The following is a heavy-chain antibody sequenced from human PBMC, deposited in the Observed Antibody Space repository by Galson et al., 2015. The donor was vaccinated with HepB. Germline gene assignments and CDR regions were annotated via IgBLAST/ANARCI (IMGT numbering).Heavy chain of an antibody. CDR3: ARDPLSEWGHFDY. CDR2: IWYDGSNK. Sequence: SLRLSCAASGFTFSSYGMHWVRQAPGKGLEWVAVIWYDGSNKYYADSVKGRFTISRDNSKNTLYLQMNSLRAEDTAVYYCARDPLSEWGHFDYWGQGTLVTVSS. CDR1: GFTFSSYG. J-gene: IGHJ4*02. D-gene: IGHD3-3*01. V-gene: IGHV3-33*01.